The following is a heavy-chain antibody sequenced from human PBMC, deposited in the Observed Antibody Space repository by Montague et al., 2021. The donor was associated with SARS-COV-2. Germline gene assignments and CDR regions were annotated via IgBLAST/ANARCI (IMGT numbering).Heavy chain of an antibody. V-gene: IGHV3-33*01. CDR2: ITSAVRSI. CDR3: ARRDAYSAFDY. CDR1: GFTFSNFG. D-gene: IGHD5-24*01. J-gene: IGHJ4*02. Sequence: SLRLSCATSGFTFSNFGMLWFRQPPGKGLEWVALITSAVRSIGSVKGRFSVSRDNSKKMVFLQMNSLGAEDTAIYYCARRDAYSAFDYWGQGTLVTVSS.